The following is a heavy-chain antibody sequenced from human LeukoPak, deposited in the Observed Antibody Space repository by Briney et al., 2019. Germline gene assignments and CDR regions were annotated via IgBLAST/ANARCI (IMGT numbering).Heavy chain of an antibody. CDR1: GYTFTGYY. V-gene: IGHV1-2*02. CDR2: INPNSGGT. Sequence: ASVKVSCKASGYTFTGYYMHWVRQAPGQGLEWMGWINPNSGGTNYAQKFQGRVTMTRDTSISTAYMELSRLRSDDTAVYYCAREGGPGSSSWTNWFDPWGQGTLVTVSS. CDR3: AREGGPGSSSWTNWFDP. J-gene: IGHJ5*02. D-gene: IGHD6-13*01.